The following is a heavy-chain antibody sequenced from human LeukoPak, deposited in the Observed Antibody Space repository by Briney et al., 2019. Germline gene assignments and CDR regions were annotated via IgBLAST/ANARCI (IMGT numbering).Heavy chain of an antibody. Sequence: PGGSLRLSCEASGFTFTSYAMSWVRQAPGKGLEWVSTISGSGGSTYYADPVKGRFTISRDNSKNTLYLQMNSLRAEDTAVYYCAKGVPDYIDFFDYWGQGTLVTVSS. V-gene: IGHV3-23*01. D-gene: IGHD3-16*01. J-gene: IGHJ4*02. CDR2: ISGSGGST. CDR3: AKGVPDYIDFFDY. CDR1: GFTFTSYA.